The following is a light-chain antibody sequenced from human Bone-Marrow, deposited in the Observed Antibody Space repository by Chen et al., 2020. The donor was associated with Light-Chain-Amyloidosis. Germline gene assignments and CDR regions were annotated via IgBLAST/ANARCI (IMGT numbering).Light chain of an antibody. J-gene: IGKJ4*01. CDR2: SAS. Sequence: VMTQSPDTLSASPGERVTLSCRASESVSGTLAWYQQKPGQPPRLLIHSASVRATGIPARFSGSGSGTDFTLTIDILQSEDFAIYFCQQYNHWPSFTFGGGTRVEIK. CDR1: ESVSGT. V-gene: IGKV3D-15*03. CDR3: QQYNHWPSFT.